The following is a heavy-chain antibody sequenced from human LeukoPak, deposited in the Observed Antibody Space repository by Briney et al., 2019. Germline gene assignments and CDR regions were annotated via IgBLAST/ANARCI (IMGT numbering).Heavy chain of an antibody. CDR1: GFTFSSYW. J-gene: IGHJ4*02. D-gene: IGHD5-12*01. Sequence: GGSLRLSCAASGFTFSSYWMHWVRQAPGKGLMWVSRINSDGSITSYADSVKGRFTISRDNAKNALYVQMNSLRAEDTAVYYCARVRATFSPHFDNWGQGTLVTVSS. CDR2: INSDGSIT. CDR3: ARVRATFSPHFDN. V-gene: IGHV3-74*01.